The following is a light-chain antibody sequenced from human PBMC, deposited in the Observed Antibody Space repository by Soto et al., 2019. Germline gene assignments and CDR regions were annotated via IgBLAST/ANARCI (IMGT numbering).Light chain of an antibody. V-gene: IGKV4-1*01. CDR2: WAS. J-gene: IGKJ2*01. CDR3: QQYYSTPYT. Sequence: DIVMTQSPDSLAVSLGERATINCKSSQSLLYSSNNKNYLTWYQQKPGQPPKLLIYWASTRESGVPDRFSGSGSGTDFTLTISSLQAEDVAVYYCQQYYSTPYTFGPGTKLEI. CDR1: QSLLYSSNNKNY.